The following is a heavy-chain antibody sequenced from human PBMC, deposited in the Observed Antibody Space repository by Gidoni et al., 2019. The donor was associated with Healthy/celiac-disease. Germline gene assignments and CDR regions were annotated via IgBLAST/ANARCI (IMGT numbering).Heavy chain of an antibody. D-gene: IGHD3-22*01. J-gene: IGHJ5*02. Sequence: QVQLQESGPGLVKPSQTLSLTCTVSGGSISSGSYYWSWIRQPAGKGLEWIGRIYTSGSTNYNPSLKSRVTMSVDTSKNQFSLKLSSVTAADTAVYYCARGTTYYYDSTFRHNWFDPWGQGTLVTVSS. CDR2: IYTSGST. V-gene: IGHV4-61*02. CDR3: ARGTTYYYDSTFRHNWFDP. CDR1: GGSISSGSYY.